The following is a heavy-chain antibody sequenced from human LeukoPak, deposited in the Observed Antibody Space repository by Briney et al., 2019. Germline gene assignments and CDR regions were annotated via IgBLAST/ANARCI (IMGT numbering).Heavy chain of an antibody. V-gene: IGHV4-34*01. CDR3: ARRTGDHLDY. Sequence: SETLSLTCAVYGGSFSGYYWSWIRQPPGKGLEWIGEINHSGSTNYNPSLKSRVTISVDTSKNQFSLKLSSVTAADTAVYYCARRTGDHLDYWGQGTLVTVSS. CDR1: GGSFSGYY. J-gene: IGHJ4*02. D-gene: IGHD7-27*01. CDR2: INHSGST.